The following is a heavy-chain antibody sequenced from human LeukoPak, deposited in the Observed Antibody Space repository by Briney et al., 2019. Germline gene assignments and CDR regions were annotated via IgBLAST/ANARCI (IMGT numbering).Heavy chain of an antibody. CDR3: ASHLSSAGNYCYYMDV. V-gene: IGHV1-18*01. D-gene: IGHD6-13*01. CDR1: GYTFTSYG. Sequence: ASVKVSCKASGYTFTSYGISWVRQAPGQGLEWMGWISAYNGNTNYAQKLQGRVTMTTDTSTSTAYMELRSLRSDDTAVYYCASHLSSAGNYCYYMDVWGKGTTVTVSS. J-gene: IGHJ6*03. CDR2: ISAYNGNT.